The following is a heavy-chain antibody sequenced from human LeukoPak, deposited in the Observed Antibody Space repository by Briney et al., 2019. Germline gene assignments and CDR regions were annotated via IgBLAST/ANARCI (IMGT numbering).Heavy chain of an antibody. CDR2: IIPILGIA. V-gene: IGHV1-69*04. D-gene: IGHD3-22*01. J-gene: IGHJ6*02. CDR3: ASSQVTMIVVVYYYYGMDV. Sequence: SVKVSCKASGGTFSSYAISWVRQAPGQGLEWMGRIIPILGIANYAQKFQGRVTITADKSTSTAYMELSSLRSEDTAVYYCASSQVTMIVVVYYYYGMDVWGQGTTVTVSS. CDR1: GGTFSSYA.